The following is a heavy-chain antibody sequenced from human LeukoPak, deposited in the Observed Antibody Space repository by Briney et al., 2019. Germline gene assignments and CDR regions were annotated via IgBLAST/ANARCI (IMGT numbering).Heavy chain of an antibody. J-gene: IGHJ5*02. V-gene: IGHV4-38-2*01. Sequence: SETLSLTCAVSGYSISDGYYWGWIRQPPGKGLEWIAIIYPTGTTYYNPSLKSRVTISLDMSKNQFSLKLTSVTAEDTAVYYCARYIMGAIKFDTWGQGTLVIVSS. D-gene: IGHD5-12*01. CDR3: ARYIMGAIKFDT. CDR2: IYPTGTT. CDR1: GYSISDGYY.